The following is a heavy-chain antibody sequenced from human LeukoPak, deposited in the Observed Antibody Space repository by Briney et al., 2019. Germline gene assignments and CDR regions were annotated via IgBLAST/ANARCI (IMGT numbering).Heavy chain of an antibody. V-gene: IGHV4-38-2*02. CDR3: ARAMVRGVIMPFDP. D-gene: IGHD3-10*01. CDR2: IYYSGST. J-gene: IGHJ5*02. CDR1: GYSISSGYY. Sequence: PSETLSLTCTVSGYSISSGYYWGWLRQPPGKGLEWIGSIYYSGSTYYNPSLKSRVTISVDTSKNQFSLKLSSVTAADTAVYYCARAMVRGVIMPFDPWGQGTLVTVSS.